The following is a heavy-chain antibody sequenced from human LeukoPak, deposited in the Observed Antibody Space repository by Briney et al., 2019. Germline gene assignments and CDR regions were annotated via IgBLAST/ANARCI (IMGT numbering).Heavy chain of an antibody. D-gene: IGHD3-22*01. Sequence: SVKVSCKASGYTFTRYAMNWVRQAPGQGLEWMGRIIPILGIANYAQKFQGRVTITADKSTSTAYMELSSLRSEDTAVYYCARDMDYYDSSGYYHGYWGQGTLVTVSS. V-gene: IGHV1-69*04. J-gene: IGHJ4*02. CDR3: ARDMDYYDSSGYYHGY. CDR1: GYTFTRYA. CDR2: IIPILGIA.